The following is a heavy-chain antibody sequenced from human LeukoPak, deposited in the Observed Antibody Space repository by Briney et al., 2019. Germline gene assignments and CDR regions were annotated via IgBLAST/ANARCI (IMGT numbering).Heavy chain of an antibody. D-gene: IGHD1-26*01. CDR2: IYYSGST. V-gene: IGHV4-39*07. Sequence: SETLSLTCTVSGGSISSSSYYWGWIRQPPGKGLEWIGSIYYSGSTYYNPSLKSRVTISVDTSKNQFSLKLSSVTAADTAVYYCARGRVGATPTYWYFDLWGRGTLVTVSS. CDR1: GGSISSSSYY. J-gene: IGHJ2*01. CDR3: ARGRVGATPTYWYFDL.